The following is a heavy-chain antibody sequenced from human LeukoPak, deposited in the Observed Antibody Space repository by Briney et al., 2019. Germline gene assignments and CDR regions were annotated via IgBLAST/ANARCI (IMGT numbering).Heavy chain of an antibody. CDR1: TFTLNNYW. CDR3: ASRAGYTGSWSAFDY. J-gene: IGHJ4*02. V-gene: IGHV3-7*05. D-gene: IGHD6-13*01. CDR2: IKQDGSEK. Sequence: GGSLRLSCTASTFTLNNYWMSWVRQAPGKGLEWVANIKQDGSEKYHVDSVKGRFTISRGNAKNSLYLQMNSLRAEDTAVYYCASRAGYTGSWSAFDYWGQGTLVTVSS.